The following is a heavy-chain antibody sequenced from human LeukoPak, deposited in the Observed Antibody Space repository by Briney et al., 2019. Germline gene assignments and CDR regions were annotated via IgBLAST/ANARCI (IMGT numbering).Heavy chain of an antibody. D-gene: IGHD4-17*01. CDR3: ARDIDNYGDYIPY. J-gene: IGHJ4*02. CDR2: ISSSSYI. Sequence: PGGSLRLSCAASGFTFSNYWMHWVRQAPGKGLVWVSSISSSSYIYYADSVKGRFTISRDNAKNSLYLQMNSLRAEDTAVYYCARDIDNYGDYIPYWGQGTLVTVSS. V-gene: IGHV3-69-1*01. CDR1: GFTFSNYW.